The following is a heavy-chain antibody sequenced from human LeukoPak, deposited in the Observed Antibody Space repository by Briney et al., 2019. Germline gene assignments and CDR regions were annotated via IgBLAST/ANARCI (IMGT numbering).Heavy chain of an antibody. Sequence: SETLSLTCSVSNYSISTGYYWGWIRQPPGKGLEWIATIYHSGSTYYNPSLKSRVTISVDMSKNQFSLKLSSVTAADAAVYYCARSSESYDSSGYYSYYFNYWGQGTLVTVSS. CDR1: NYSISTGYY. CDR3: ARSSESYDSSGYYSYYFNY. J-gene: IGHJ4*02. V-gene: IGHV4-38-2*02. CDR2: IYHSGST. D-gene: IGHD3-22*01.